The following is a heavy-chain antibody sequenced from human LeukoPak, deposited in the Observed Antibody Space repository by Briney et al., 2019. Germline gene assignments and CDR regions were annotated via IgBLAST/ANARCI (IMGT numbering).Heavy chain of an antibody. Sequence: GGSLRLSCAASGFTFGDFPMHWVRQGPCKGLEWVAFIEDDGSSTYYADSVKGRFSISRDSSRNMVYLQMNSLRIDDTAMYYCVKDRGGPASFDMWGQGSMVTVSS. V-gene: IGHV3-30*02. CDR2: IEDDGSST. CDR1: GFTFGDFP. J-gene: IGHJ3*02. D-gene: IGHD3-16*01. CDR3: VKDRGGPASFDM.